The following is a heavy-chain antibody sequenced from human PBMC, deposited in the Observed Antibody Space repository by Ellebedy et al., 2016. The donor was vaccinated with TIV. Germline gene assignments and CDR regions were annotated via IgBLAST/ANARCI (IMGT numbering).Heavy chain of an antibody. Sequence: GGSLRLSXAASGFTFSTYAMNWVRQAPGKGLEWISYISSSSRTVYHTDSVKGRFTISRDNAKNSLFLQMNSLRAEDTAVYYCTRGRPEGDGFFDYWGQGTLVTVSS. D-gene: IGHD2-21*02. J-gene: IGHJ4*02. CDR3: TRGRPEGDGFFDY. CDR2: ISSSSRTV. CDR1: GFTFSTYA. V-gene: IGHV3-48*01.